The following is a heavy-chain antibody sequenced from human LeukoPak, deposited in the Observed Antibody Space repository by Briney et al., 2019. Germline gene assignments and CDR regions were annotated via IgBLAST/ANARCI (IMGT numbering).Heavy chain of an antibody. CDR1: GYTFTSYG. D-gene: IGHD3-22*01. Sequence: ASVKVSCKASGYTFTSYGISWVRQAPGQGLEWMGRIIPILGIANYAQKFQGRVTITADKSTSTAYMELSSLRSEDTAVYYCARDATTYYYDSSGYSYWGQGTLVTVSS. J-gene: IGHJ4*02. V-gene: IGHV1-69*04. CDR2: IIPILGIA. CDR3: ARDATTYYYDSSGYSY.